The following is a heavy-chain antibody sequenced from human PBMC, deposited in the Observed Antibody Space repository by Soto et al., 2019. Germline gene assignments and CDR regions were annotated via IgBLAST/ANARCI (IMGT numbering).Heavy chain of an antibody. CDR3: AREFKAVAGFDAFDI. D-gene: IGHD6-19*01. CDR1: GGSISGTSSY. J-gene: IGHJ3*02. CDR2: VFYNGST. Sequence: QLQLQESGPGLVKPSETLSLTCTVSGGSISGTSSYWSWIRQSPGKGLEWIGNVFYNGSTNCNPSLKSRVNISVDTSKNQFSLKLSSVTAADTALYYCAREFKAVAGFDAFDIWGQGTMVTVSS. V-gene: IGHV4-39*01.